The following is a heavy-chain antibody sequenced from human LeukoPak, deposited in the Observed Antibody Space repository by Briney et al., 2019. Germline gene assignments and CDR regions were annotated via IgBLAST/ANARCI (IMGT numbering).Heavy chain of an antibody. CDR3: ARGDYSYGPDY. V-gene: IGHV1-2*07. J-gene: IGHJ4*02. D-gene: IGHD5-18*01. CDR1: GYTFTGYY. Sequence: GTLSVSCKASGYTFTGYYMHWVRHGPGQGLECMGGINPNSGGTNYAHKFQGRVTMTGDTSIIPAYMELSRLRADDTAVYYCARGDYSYGPDYCGQGPLATVSS. CDR2: INPNSGGT.